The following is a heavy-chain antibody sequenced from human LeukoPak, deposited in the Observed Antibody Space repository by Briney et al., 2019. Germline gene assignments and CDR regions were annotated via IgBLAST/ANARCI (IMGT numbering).Heavy chain of an antibody. D-gene: IGHD6-13*01. CDR2: IYSGGST. CDR1: GFTVSSNF. CDR3: ARSYSSSWYYFDY. V-gene: IGHV3-53*01. J-gene: IGHJ4*02. Sequence: GGSLRLSCAASGFTVSSNFMSWVRQAPGKGLEWVSVIYSGGSTYYADSVKGRFTISRDNSKNTLYLQMNSLRAEDTAVYYCARSYSSSWYYFDYWGQGTLVTVSS.